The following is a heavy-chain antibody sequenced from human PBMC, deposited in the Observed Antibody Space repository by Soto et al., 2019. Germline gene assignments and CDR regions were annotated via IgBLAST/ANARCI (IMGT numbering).Heavy chain of an antibody. V-gene: IGHV3-33*01. Sequence: QVQLVESGGGVVQPGRSLRLSCAASGFTFSSYGMHWVRQAPGKGLEWVAVIWYDGSNKYYADSVKGRFTISRDNSKNPLYLQMNSLRAEDTAVYYCARAPKWGTAMGTDYWGQGTLVTVSS. CDR3: ARAPKWGTAMGTDY. D-gene: IGHD5-18*01. CDR1: GFTFSSYG. J-gene: IGHJ4*02. CDR2: IWYDGSNK.